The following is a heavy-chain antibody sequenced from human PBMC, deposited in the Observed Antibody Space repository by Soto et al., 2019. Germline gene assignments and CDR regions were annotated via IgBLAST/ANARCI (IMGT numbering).Heavy chain of an antibody. J-gene: IGHJ6*02. D-gene: IGHD2-21*01. CDR3: ARLGPVFHGYYYYYGMDV. Sequence: SETLSLTCTVSGGSISSYYWSWIWQPQGKGLEWIGYIYYSESTNYNPSLKSRVIISVDTSNNQFSLRLSSVTAADTAVYYCARLGPVFHGYYYYYGMDVWGQGTTVTVSS. V-gene: IGHV4-59*08. CDR2: IYYSEST. CDR1: GGSISSYY.